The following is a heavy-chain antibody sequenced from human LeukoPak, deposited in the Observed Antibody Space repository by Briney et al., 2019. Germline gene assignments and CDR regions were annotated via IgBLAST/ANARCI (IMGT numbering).Heavy chain of an antibody. Sequence: PGGSLRLSCADSGFTFSLYSMNWVRQAPGKGLEWVSSISSSSSYIYYADSVKGRFTISRDNAKNSLYLQMNSLRAEDTAVYYCAREGAYYDSSGYYHDAFDIWGQGTMVTVSS. D-gene: IGHD3-22*01. J-gene: IGHJ3*02. CDR1: GFTFSLYS. CDR2: ISSSSSYI. V-gene: IGHV3-21*01. CDR3: AREGAYYDSSGYYHDAFDI.